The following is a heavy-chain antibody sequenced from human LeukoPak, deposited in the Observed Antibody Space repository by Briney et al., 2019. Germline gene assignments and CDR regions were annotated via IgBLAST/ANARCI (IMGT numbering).Heavy chain of an antibody. Sequence: PSETLSLTCTVSGASFNTYYWSWIRQPPGKGLEWIGYIYASGSTNYNPSLESRVTMSVDTSKNQFSLKLRSVTAADTAVYYCARHAHEYSSLKKFDPWGQGTLVTVSS. V-gene: IGHV4-4*09. D-gene: IGHD6-6*01. CDR2: IYASGST. CDR1: GASFNTYY. CDR3: ARHAHEYSSLKKFDP. J-gene: IGHJ5*02.